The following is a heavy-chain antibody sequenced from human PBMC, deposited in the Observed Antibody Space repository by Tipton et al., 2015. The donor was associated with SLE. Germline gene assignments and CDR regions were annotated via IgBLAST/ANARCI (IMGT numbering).Heavy chain of an antibody. CDR1: GDSISSGGYY. D-gene: IGHD3-10*01. J-gene: IGHJ5*02. CDR2: IYYSGST. Sequence: TLSLTCTVSGDSISSGGYYWTWIRQHPGKGLEWIGYIYYSGSTYYNPSLKSRVIISLDTTKNQFSLKLISVTAADTAVYYCARGDTMVRMYRPWGQGTLLTVSS. V-gene: IGHV4-31*03. CDR3: ARGDTMVRMYRP.